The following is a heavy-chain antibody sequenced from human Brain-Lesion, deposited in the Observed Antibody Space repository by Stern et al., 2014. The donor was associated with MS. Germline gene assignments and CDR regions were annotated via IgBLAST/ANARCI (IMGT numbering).Heavy chain of an antibody. D-gene: IGHD6-13*01. Sequence: EVQLVESGGGLVKPGGSLRLSCAASGFTFSDSSMFWVRQAPGKGLEWVSCISSNQNYINYADSVKGRFTIFRENARNSLYLQMNSLRVEDTAVYSCATVSPYPSSWYPFLDNWGQGTRVTVSS. V-gene: IGHV3-21*01. J-gene: IGHJ4*02. CDR3: ATVSPYPSSWYPFLDN. CDR2: ISSNQNYI. CDR1: GFTFSDSS.